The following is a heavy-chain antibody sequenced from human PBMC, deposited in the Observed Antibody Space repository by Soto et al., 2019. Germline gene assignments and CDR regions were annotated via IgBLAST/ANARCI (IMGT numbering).Heavy chain of an antibody. CDR2: ISSNGGST. D-gene: IGHD3-9*01. CDR3: VKGASGRYFDWLSPFDY. CDR1: GFTFSSYA. V-gene: IGHV3-64D*08. J-gene: IGHJ4*02. Sequence: GGSLRLSCSASGFTFSSYAMHWVRQAPGKGLEYVSAISSNGGSTYYADSVKGRFTISRDNSKNTLYLQMSSLRAEDTAVYYCVKGASGRYFDWLSPFDYWGQGTLVTVSS.